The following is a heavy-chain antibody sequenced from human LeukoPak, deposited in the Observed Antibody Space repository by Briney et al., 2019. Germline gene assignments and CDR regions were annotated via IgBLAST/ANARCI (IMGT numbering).Heavy chain of an antibody. CDR3: ARERASGSYEKAPPFDH. CDR1: GFPLSNHW. V-gene: IGHV3-7*01. CDR2: IKRDGSEK. Sequence: GGSLRLSCAASGFPLSNHWMTWVRQAPGKGLEWVGNIKRDGSEKYYVDSVKGRCTISRDNAKNSLYLQMNSLRVEDTAVYYCARERASGSYEKAPPFDHWGQGTLVTVSS. J-gene: IGHJ4*02. D-gene: IGHD3-10*01.